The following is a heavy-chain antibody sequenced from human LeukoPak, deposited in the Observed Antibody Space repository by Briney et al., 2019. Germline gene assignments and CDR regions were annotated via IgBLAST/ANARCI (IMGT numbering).Heavy chain of an antibody. J-gene: IGHJ4*02. D-gene: IGHD3-3*01. V-gene: IGHV3-21*04. Sequence: PGGSLRLSCAASGFTFSSYSMNWVRQAPGKGLEWVSSISSSSSYIYYADSVKGRFTISRDNAKNSLYLQMSSLRAEDTAVYYCAKGTYYDFWSGYYWGQGTLVTVSS. CDR2: ISSSSSYI. CDR1: GFTFSSYS. CDR3: AKGTYYDFWSGYY.